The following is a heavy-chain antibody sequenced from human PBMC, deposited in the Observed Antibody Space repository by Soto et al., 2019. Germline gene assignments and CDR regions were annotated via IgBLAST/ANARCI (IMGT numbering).Heavy chain of an antibody. J-gene: IGHJ6*02. CDR1: GFTFSSYG. V-gene: IGHV3-30*18. CDR2: ISYDGSNK. Sequence: QVQLVESGGGVVQPGRSLRLSCAASGFTFSSYGMHWVRQAPGKGLEWVAVISYDGSNKYYADSVKGRFTISRDNSKNTLYLQMNSLRAEDTAVYYCAKDNGAYGDYYGMDVWGQGTTVTVSS. D-gene: IGHD4-17*01. CDR3: AKDNGAYGDYYGMDV.